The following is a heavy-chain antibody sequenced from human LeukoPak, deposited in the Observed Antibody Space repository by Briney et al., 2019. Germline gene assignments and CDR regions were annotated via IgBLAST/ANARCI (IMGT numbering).Heavy chain of an antibody. CDR2: MNPNSGNT. CDR1: GYTFTSYD. CDR3: ARGRSDRLWFGESIRNSYYYMDV. J-gene: IGHJ6*03. Sequence: ASVKVSCKASGYTFTSYDINWVRQATGQGLEWMGWMNPNSGNTGYAQKFQGRVTMTRDMSTSTVYMELSRLRSDDTAVYYCARGRSDRLWFGESIRNSYYYMDVWGKGTTVTISS. D-gene: IGHD3-10*01. V-gene: IGHV1-8*02.